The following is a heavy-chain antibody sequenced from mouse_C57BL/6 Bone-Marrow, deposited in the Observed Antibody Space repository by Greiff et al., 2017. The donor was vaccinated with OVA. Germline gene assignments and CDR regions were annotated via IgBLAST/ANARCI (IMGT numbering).Heavy chain of an antibody. CDR3: ARDRFITTVVAQYYYAMDY. J-gene: IGHJ4*01. CDR1: GYSITSGYY. CDR2: ISYDGSN. Sequence: EVQLQQSGPGLVKPSQSLSLTCSVTGYSITSGYYWNWIRQFPGNKLEWMGYISYDGSNNYNPSLKNRISITRDTSKNQFFLKLNSVTTEDTATYYCARDRFITTVVAQYYYAMDYWGQGTSVTVSS. V-gene: IGHV3-6*01. D-gene: IGHD1-1*01.